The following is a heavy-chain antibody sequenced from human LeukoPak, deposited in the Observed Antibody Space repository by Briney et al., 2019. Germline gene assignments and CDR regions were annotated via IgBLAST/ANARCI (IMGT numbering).Heavy chain of an antibody. V-gene: IGHV1-18*01. J-gene: IGHJ3*02. CDR3: ARRSQCNLSTCSNGGSFDI. Sequence: ASVKVSCKASGYTFTSYGISWVRQAPGQGLEWMGWISAYNGDTSYSQKVQGRVTVTIDTSTTTAYMELRSLRSDDTAVYYCARRSQCNLSTCSNGGSFDIWGQGTMVTVSS. CDR1: GYTFTSYG. CDR2: ISAYNGDT. D-gene: IGHD2-2*01.